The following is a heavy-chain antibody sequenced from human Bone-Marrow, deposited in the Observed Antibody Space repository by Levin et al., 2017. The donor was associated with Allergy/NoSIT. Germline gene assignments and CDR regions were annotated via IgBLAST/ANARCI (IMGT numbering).Heavy chain of an antibody. CDR1: GFTFSSFG. CDR3: AKDSALNDYSNAYYYYYGMDV. V-gene: IGHV3-30*18. CDR2: ISYDGSNK. D-gene: IGHD4-11*01. Sequence: PGESLKISCAASGFTFSSFGMHWVRQAPGKGLDWVAVISYDGSNKYYADSVKGRFTISRDNSKNTLYLQMNSLRAEDTAVYYCAKDSALNDYSNAYYYYYGMDVWGQGTTVTVSS. J-gene: IGHJ6*02.